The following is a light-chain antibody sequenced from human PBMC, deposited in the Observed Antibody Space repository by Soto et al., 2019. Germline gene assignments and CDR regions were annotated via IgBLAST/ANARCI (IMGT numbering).Light chain of an antibody. CDR3: SSYARGSRA. Sequence: QSALTQPASVSGSPGQSITIACTGTNRDVGSYNLVSWYQQRPGEAPKLIISEVRNRPSGISYRFTGSKSGNTASLTISGLQAEDEADYYCSSYARGSRAFGGGTKLTVL. J-gene: IGLJ3*02. CDR1: NRDVGSYNL. V-gene: IGLV2-14*01. CDR2: EVR.